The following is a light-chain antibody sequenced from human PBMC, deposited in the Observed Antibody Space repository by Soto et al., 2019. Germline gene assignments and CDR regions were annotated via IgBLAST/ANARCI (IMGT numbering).Light chain of an antibody. Sequence: QSALTQPPSVSGAPGQRVTISCTGSSSNIGAGYGVHWYIQLPGTAPKLLVYGDSNRPSGVPDRFSGSKSDTSASLAITGLQADDEADYYCQSYDRSLSGFYVFGTGTKVTVL. CDR3: QSYDRSLSGFYV. CDR2: GDS. J-gene: IGLJ1*01. V-gene: IGLV1-40*01. CDR1: SSNIGAGYG.